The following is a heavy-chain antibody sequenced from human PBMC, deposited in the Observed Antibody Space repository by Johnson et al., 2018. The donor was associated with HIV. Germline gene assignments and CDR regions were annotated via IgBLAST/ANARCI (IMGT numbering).Heavy chain of an antibody. CDR1: VFTFSSYG. J-gene: IGHJ3*02. CDR3: AKCFWGSSLIDVFDI. Sequence: QVQLVESGGGLVQPGGSLRLSCVASVFTFSSYGMHWVRQAPGKGLEWVAVISYDGSNKYYADSVKGRFTISRDNSKNTLYLQMNSLRAEDTAVYYCAKCFWGSSLIDVFDIWGQGTTVIVSS. CDR2: ISYDGSNK. D-gene: IGHD6-13*01. V-gene: IGHV3-30*18.